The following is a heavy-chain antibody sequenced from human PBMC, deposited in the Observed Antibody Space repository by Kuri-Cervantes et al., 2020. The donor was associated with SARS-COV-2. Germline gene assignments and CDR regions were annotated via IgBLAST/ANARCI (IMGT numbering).Heavy chain of an antibody. Sequence: ESLRLSCTVSGGSISSYYWSWIRQPAGKGLEWIGRIYTSGSTNYNPSLKSRVTMSVDTSKNQFSLKLSSVTAADTAVYYCARARYSSSYLYNWFDPWGQGTLVTVSS. CDR2: IYTSGST. CDR1: GGSISSYY. J-gene: IGHJ5*02. D-gene: IGHD6-13*01. V-gene: IGHV4-4*07. CDR3: ARARYSSSYLYNWFDP.